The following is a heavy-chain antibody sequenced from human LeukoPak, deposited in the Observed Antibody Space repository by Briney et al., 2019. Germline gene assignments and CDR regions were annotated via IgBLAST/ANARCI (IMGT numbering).Heavy chain of an antibody. Sequence: GGSLRLSCAAPGFTFSSYAMSWVRQAPGKGLEWVSAISGSGGSTYYADSVKGRFTISRDNSKNTQYLQMNSLRAEDTAVYYCAKLLRYYYDSSGYQPETLDYFDYWGQGTLVTVSS. V-gene: IGHV3-23*01. CDR2: ISGSGGST. CDR1: GFTFSSYA. J-gene: IGHJ4*02. CDR3: AKLLRYYYDSSGYQPETLDYFDY. D-gene: IGHD3-22*01.